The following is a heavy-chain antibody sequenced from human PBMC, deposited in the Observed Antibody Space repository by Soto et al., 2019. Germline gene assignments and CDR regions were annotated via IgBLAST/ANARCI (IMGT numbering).Heavy chain of an antibody. D-gene: IGHD5-12*01. CDR1: GFTFSSYA. Sequence: GSLRLSCAASGFTFSSYAMSWVRQAPGKGLEWVSAISGSGGSTYYADSVKGRFTISRDNSKNTLYLQMNSLRAENTAVYYCAKPIVATIMYYYGMDVWGQGTTVTVSS. CDR2: ISGSGGST. V-gene: IGHV3-23*01. CDR3: AKPIVATIMYYYGMDV. J-gene: IGHJ6*02.